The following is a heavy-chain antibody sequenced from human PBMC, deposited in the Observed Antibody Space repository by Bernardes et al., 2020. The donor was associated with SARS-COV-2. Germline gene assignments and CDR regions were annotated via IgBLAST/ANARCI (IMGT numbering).Heavy chain of an antibody. CDR1: GFSLSDNGVG. D-gene: IGHD5-12*01. J-gene: IGHJ6*02. Sequence: SDPTLVKPTQTLTLTCAFSGFSLSDNGVGVGWIRQPPGKALEWLAVIYWDDNKRYSPSLESRLIITKHTSKNQVVLIMTFMDPVDTATYYCAHTRVSRGYSGYGYYYFYAIDVWGHGTTVTVSS. V-gene: IGHV2-5*02. CDR3: AHTRVSRGYSGYGYYYFYAIDV. CDR2: IYWDDNK.